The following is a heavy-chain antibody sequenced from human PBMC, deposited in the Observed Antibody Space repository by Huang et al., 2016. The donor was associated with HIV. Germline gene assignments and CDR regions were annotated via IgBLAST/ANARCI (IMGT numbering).Heavy chain of an antibody. CDR2: CIPLCRAP. J-gene: IGHJ4*02. CDR3: AMSLRYQYDSRSYWGRYFDY. D-gene: IGHD3-16*01. V-gene: IGHV1-69*01. CDR1: GGSFSDQI. Sequence: QVQLEQSGPAVRKPGSSVKVSCQASGGSFSDQIISWVRQAPGQRFEWMGGCIPLCRAPDFDQEFKGRVTMTADESTATIYMELNSLTSEDTAVYYWAMSLRYQYDSRSYWGRYFDYWGQGTLVTVSS.